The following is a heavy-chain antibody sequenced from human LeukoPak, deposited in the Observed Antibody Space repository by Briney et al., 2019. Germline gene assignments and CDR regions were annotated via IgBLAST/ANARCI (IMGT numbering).Heavy chain of an antibody. D-gene: IGHD6-13*01. CDR2: ISAYNGNT. CDR1: GYTFTSYG. J-gene: IGHJ1*01. Sequence: GASVKVSCKASGYTFTSYGIGWVRQAPGQGLEWMGWISAYNGNTNYAQKLQGRVTMTTDTSTSTAYMELRSLRSDDTAVYYCARGDDSSSWYEEFNEYFQHWGQGTLVTVSS. V-gene: IGHV1-18*01. CDR3: ARGDDSSSWYEEFNEYFQH.